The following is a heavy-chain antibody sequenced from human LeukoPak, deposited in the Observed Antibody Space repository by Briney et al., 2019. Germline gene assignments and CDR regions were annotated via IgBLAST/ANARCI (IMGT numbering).Heavy chain of an antibody. J-gene: IGHJ4*02. D-gene: IGHD3-16*01. Sequence: GGSLRLSCVVSGFTFSIYTMSWVRQAPGKGLEWVSAIGGNGTRTYYADSVKGRFTISRDSSKNTLYLQLNSLRADDTAVYYCATSMGGGNIDYWGQGALVTVSS. CDR1: GFTFSIYT. CDR2: IGGNGTRT. CDR3: ATSMGGGNIDY. V-gene: IGHV3-23*01.